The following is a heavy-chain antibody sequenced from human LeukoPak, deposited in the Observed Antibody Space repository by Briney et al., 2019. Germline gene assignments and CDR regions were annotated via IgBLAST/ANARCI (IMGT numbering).Heavy chain of an antibody. D-gene: IGHD3-10*01. CDR3: ARSSYYYGSGSYLLIDY. CDR1: GGSISSYY. Sequence: SETLSLTCTVSGGSISSYYWSWIRQPPGKGLEWIGYIYYSGSTNYNPSLKSRVTISVDTSKNQFSLKLSSVTAADTAVYYCARSSYYYGSGSYLLIDYWGQGTLVTVSS. CDR2: IYYSGST. J-gene: IGHJ4*02. V-gene: IGHV4-59*01.